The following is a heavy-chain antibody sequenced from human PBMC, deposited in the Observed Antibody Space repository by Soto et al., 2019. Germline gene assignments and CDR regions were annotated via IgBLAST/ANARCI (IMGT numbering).Heavy chain of an antibody. V-gene: IGHV3-23*01. CDR3: AVSHSGYSSGWYYFDY. J-gene: IGHJ4*02. D-gene: IGHD6-19*01. CDR2: ISGSGGST. Sequence: EVQLLESGGGLVQPGGSLRLSCAASGFTFSSYAMSWVRQAPGKGLEWVSAISGSGGSTYYADSVKGRFTISRDNSKNTLYLQMNSLGAEDTAVYYCAVSHSGYSSGWYYFDYWGQGTLVTVSS. CDR1: GFTFSSYA.